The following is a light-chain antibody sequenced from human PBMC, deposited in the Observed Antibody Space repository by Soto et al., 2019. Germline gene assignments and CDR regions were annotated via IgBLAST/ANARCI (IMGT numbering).Light chain of an antibody. Sequence: QSVLTQPASVSGSPGQSITISCTGTSSDVGGYNYVSWYQQHPGKAPQLMIYEVGYRPSGVSNRFSGSTSGYTASLTISGLQAEEEPDYYVSSYTSSSTLVFGTGTKVTVL. CDR3: SSYTSSSTLV. CDR2: EVG. J-gene: IGLJ1*01. CDR1: SSDVGGYNY. V-gene: IGLV2-14*01.